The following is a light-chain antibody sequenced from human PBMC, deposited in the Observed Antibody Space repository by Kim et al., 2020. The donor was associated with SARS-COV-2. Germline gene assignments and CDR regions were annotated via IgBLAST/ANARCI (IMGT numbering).Light chain of an antibody. CDR2: GAS. CDR1: QSVSGSK. J-gene: IGKJ2*01. Sequence: LSPGERATLSCRASQSVSGSKLVWYQQKPGQAPRLLIYGASSRATGIPYRFSGSGSGTDFTLTISRLEPEDVAVYYCQQYGSSPRTFGQGTKLEI. V-gene: IGKV3-20*01. CDR3: QQYGSSPRT.